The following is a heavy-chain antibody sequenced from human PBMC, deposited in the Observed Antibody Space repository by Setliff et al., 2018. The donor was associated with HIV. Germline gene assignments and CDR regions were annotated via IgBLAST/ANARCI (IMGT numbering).Heavy chain of an antibody. Sequence: ASETLSLTCAVSGGSISSSNWWSWVRQPPGKGLEWIGKIYHSGRTYYNPSLKSRVTISVDKSKNQFSLKLSSVTAADTAVYYCARAGSSGDHYYYYYMDVWGKGTTVTVSS. D-gene: IGHD6-25*01. CDR1: GGSISSSNW. CDR3: ARAGSSGDHYYYYYMDV. V-gene: IGHV4-4*02. CDR2: IYHSGRT. J-gene: IGHJ6*03.